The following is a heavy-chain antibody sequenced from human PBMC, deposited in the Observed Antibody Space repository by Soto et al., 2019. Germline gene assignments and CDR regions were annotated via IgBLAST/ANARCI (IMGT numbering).Heavy chain of an antibody. V-gene: IGHV2-5*02. CDR1: GFSLSTSGVG. Sequence: QITLKESGPTLVKPTQTLTLTCTFSGFSLSTSGVGVAWIRLPPGQALEWLALTYWDDDKRYSPSLKSRLTITKDTSKNQVVLTLTNMDPVDAGTYYCAHKGGRGAGMDVWGQGTTVTVSS. J-gene: IGHJ6*02. CDR3: AHKGGRGAGMDV. CDR2: TYWDDDK. D-gene: IGHD2-15*01.